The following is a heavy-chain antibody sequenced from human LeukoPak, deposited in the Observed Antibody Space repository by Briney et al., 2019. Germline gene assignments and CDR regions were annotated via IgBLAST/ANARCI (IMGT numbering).Heavy chain of an antibody. CDR2: ISGSGAEI. D-gene: IGHD1-1*01. CDR1: EFAFSLYA. V-gene: IGHV3-23*01. CDR3: SKDLTTRSIGYFDY. J-gene: IGHJ4*02. Sequence: PGGSLRLSCAASEFAFSLYAMSWVRQAPGEGPEWVSSISGSGAEIRYADSVKGRFTISRDNSQNTLYLRMNSLRVEDTAIYYCSKDLTTRSIGYFDYWGQGTLVTVSS.